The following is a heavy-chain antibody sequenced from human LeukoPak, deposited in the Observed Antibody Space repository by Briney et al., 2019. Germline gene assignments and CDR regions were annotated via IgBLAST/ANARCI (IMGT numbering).Heavy chain of an antibody. CDR3: GKDPGSFWLGYFDY. CDR2: ISGSGGST. J-gene: IGHJ4*02. D-gene: IGHD3-9*01. CDR1: GFTFSSYA. Sequence: TGGSLRLSCAASGFTFSSYAMSWVRQAPGKGLEWVSAISGSGGSTYYADSVKGRFTISRDNSKNTLYLQMNSLRAEDTAVYYCGKDPGSFWLGYFDYWGQGTLVTVSS. V-gene: IGHV3-23*01.